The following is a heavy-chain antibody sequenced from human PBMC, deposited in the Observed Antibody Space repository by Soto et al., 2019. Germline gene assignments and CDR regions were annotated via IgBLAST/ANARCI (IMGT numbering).Heavy chain of an antibody. J-gene: IGHJ6*02. V-gene: IGHV3-33*01. CDR1: GFTFSSYG. CDR3: ARDGTTGYGMVV. CDR2: VWYDGSNK. D-gene: IGHD1-7*01. Sequence: GGSLILSCAASGFTFSSYGMHWFRQAPGKGLEWVALVWYDGSNKYYADSVKGRFTISRDNSKNTLYLQMNSLRAEDTAVYYCARDGTTGYGMVVWGQGTTVTVSS.